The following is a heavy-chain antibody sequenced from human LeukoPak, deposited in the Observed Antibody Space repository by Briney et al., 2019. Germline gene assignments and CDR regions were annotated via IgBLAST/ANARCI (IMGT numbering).Heavy chain of an antibody. J-gene: IGHJ5*02. D-gene: IGHD5-12*01. CDR3: ARDGGYGRGWFDP. Sequence: PSETLSLTCTVSGGSISSYYWSWIRQPPGKGLEWIGYNYYSGSTNYNPSLKSRVTISVDTSKNQFSLKLSSVTAADTAVYYCARDGGYGRGWFDPWGQGTLVTVSS. V-gene: IGHV4-59*01. CDR1: GGSISSYY. CDR2: NYYSGST.